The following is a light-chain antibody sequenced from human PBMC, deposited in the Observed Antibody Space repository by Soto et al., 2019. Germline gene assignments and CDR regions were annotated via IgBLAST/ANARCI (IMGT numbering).Light chain of an antibody. Sequence: IVMTQSPDSLAVSLRERALIHCKSSQTILYSSNNKNYLAWFQQRPGQPPRLLLYWASTRESGVSDRFNGSGSGTDFTLTISSLQAEDAAVYYCQQYFTSSWTFGQGTKVDIK. CDR2: WAS. CDR3: QQYFTSSWT. CDR1: QTILYSSNNKNY. J-gene: IGKJ1*01. V-gene: IGKV4-1*01.